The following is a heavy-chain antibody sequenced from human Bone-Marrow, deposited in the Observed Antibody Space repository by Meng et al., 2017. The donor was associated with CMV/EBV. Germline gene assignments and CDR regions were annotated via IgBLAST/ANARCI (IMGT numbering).Heavy chain of an antibody. D-gene: IGHD6-13*01. J-gene: IGHJ4*02. CDR3: ARDKFGAAAG. CDR2: ISSSSSYI. V-gene: IGHV3-21*01. Sequence: GESLKISCAASGFTFGSFWMNWVRQAPGKGLEWVSSISSSSSYIYYADSVKGRFTISRDNAKNSLYLQMNSLRAEDTAVYYCARDKFGAAAGWGQGTLFTVSS. CDR1: GFTFGSFW.